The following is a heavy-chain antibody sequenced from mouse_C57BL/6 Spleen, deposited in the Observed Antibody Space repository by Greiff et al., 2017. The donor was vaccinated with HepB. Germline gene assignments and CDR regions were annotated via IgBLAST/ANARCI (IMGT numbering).Heavy chain of an antibody. Sequence: EVQLVESGGGLVKPGGSLKLSCAASGFTFSDYGMHWVRQAPEKGLEWVAYISSGSSTIYYADTVKGRFTISRDNAKNTLFLQMTSLRSEDTAMYYCARGYYSNLFAYWGKGTLVTVSA. CDR3: ARGYYSNLFAY. CDR2: ISSGSSTI. D-gene: IGHD2-5*01. V-gene: IGHV5-17*01. J-gene: IGHJ3*01. CDR1: GFTFSDYG.